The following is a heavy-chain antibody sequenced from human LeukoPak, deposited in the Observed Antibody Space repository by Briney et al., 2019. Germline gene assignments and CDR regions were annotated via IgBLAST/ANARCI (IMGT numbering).Heavy chain of an antibody. J-gene: IGHJ4*02. V-gene: IGHV3-23*01. CDR3: ARDGSGWYSDY. CDR1: GFTFRSYA. CDR2: ISGSGGQT. D-gene: IGHD6-19*01. Sequence: GGSLRLSCTASGFTFRSYAMSWVRQAPGKGLEWVSTISGSGGQTYYADSVKGRFSISRDNSKNTLFLQMNSLKAEDTALYYCARDGSGWYSDYWGQGALVTVSS.